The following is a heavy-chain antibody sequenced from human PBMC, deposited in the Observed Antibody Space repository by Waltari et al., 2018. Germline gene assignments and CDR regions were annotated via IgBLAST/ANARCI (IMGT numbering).Heavy chain of an antibody. J-gene: IGHJ4*02. V-gene: IGHV1-24*01. CDR1: GYTLTELS. CDR3: ATAGRITMVQGVIVRFDY. CDR2: FDPEDGET. D-gene: IGHD3-10*01. Sequence: QVQLVQSGAEVKKPGASVTVSCKVSGYTLTELSMHWVRQAPGKGLEWMGGFDPEDGETIYAQKFQGRVTMTEDTSTDTAYMELSSLRSEDTAVYYCATAGRITMVQGVIVRFDYWGQGTLVTVSS.